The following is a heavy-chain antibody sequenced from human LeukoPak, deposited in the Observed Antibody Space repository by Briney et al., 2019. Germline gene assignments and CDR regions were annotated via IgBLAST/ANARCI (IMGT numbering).Heavy chain of an antibody. CDR2: IYYSGST. CDR1: GGSISSSSYY. CDR3: ARHGRYFDWLVSGYSYGYFSN. Sequence: PSETLSLTCTVSGGSISSSSYYWGWIRQPPGKGLEWIGSIYYSGSTYYNPSLKSRVTISVDTSKNQFSLKLSSVTAADTAVYYYARHGRYFDWLVSGYSYGYFSNWGQGTLVTVSS. D-gene: IGHD5-18*01. V-gene: IGHV4-39*01. J-gene: IGHJ4*02.